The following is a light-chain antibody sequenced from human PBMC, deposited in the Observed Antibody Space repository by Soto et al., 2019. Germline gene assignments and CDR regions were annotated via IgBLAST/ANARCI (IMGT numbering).Light chain of an antibody. CDR2: AAS. V-gene: IGKV1-39*01. Sequence: DIQMTQSPSSLSASVGDRVTITCRASQSISSYLNWYQQKPGKAPKILIYAASSLQSVVPSRFSGSGSGTDFTLTISSLQPEDFETYYCQQCYGTAYPFGPGTKVDIQ. CDR3: QQCYGTAYP. CDR1: QSISSY. J-gene: IGKJ3*01.